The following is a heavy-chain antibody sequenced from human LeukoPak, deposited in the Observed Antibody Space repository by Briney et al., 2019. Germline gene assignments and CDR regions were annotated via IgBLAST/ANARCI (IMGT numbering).Heavy chain of an antibody. CDR2: FDPEDGET. V-gene: IGHV1-24*01. J-gene: IGHJ4*02. D-gene: IGHD3-22*01. CDR1: GYTLTELS. Sequence: ASVKVSCKVSGYTLTELSMHWVRQAPGKGLEWMGGFDPEDGETIYAQKFQGRVTMTEDTSTDTAYMELSSLRSEDTAVYYCATGIVNYYDSSGYSILDYWGQGTLATVSA. CDR3: ATGIVNYYDSSGYSILDY.